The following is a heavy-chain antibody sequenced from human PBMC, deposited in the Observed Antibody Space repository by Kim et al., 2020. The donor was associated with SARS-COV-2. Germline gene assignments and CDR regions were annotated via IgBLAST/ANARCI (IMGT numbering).Heavy chain of an antibody. V-gene: IGHV3-33*05. D-gene: IGHD4-17*01. CDR1: GFTFSSYG. CDR3: ARDWCRGYGDHDP. J-gene: IGHJ5*02. CDR2: ISYDGSNK. Sequence: GGSLRLSCAASGFTFSSYGMHWVRQAPGKGLEWVAVISYDGSNKYYADSVKGRFTISRDNSKNTLYLQMNSLRAEDTAVYYCARDWCRGYGDHDPWGQGTLVTVSS.